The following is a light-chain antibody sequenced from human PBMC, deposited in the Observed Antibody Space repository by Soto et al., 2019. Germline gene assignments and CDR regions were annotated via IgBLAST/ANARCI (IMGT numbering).Light chain of an antibody. CDR1: NSNIGAGYD. Sequence: QSVLTQPPSVSGAPGQRVTVSCTGNNSNIGAGYDVHWYQQLPGTAPKLLIYGNNNRPSGVPDRFSGSKSGTSASLAITGLQAEDEADYYCLSYDGSLSAKVFGGGTQLTVL. CDR3: LSYDGSLSAKV. J-gene: IGLJ2*01. CDR2: GNN. V-gene: IGLV1-40*01.